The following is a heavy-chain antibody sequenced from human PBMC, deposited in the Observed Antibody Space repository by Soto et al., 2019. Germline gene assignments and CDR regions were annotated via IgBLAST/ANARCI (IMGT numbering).Heavy chain of an antibody. D-gene: IGHD2-2*01. V-gene: IGHV3-64*01. CDR2: ISSDGGST. CDR1: GFTFSSYA. Sequence: EVPLVESGGGLVQPGGSLRLSCAASGFTFSSYAMHWVRQAPGKGLEYVSAISSDGGSTYYANSVKGRFTISRDNSKNTLYLQMGSLRAEDMAVYYCASRYCTSTSCSYFHYWGQGTLVTVSS. CDR3: ASRYCTSTSCSYFHY. J-gene: IGHJ4*02.